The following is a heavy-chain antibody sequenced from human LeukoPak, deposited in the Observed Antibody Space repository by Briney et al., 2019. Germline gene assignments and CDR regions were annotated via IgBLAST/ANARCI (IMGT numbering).Heavy chain of an antibody. Sequence: GGSLRLSCAGSGFTFSNYGMHWVRQAPGKGLEWVAVISYDGSNKYCADSVKGRFSISRDNSKNTLDLQMNSLRAEDTAVYYCAKALYSSLTKDAFDIWGQGTKVTVSS. J-gene: IGHJ3*02. D-gene: IGHD6-19*01. CDR1: GFTFSNYG. V-gene: IGHV3-30*18. CDR2: ISYDGSNK. CDR3: AKALYSSLTKDAFDI.